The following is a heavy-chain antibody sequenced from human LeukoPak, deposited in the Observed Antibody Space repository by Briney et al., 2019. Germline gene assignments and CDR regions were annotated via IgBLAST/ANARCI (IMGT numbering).Heavy chain of an antibody. CDR3: AREGLLTTVTTSFDYYGMDV. V-gene: IGHV3-30-3*01. Sequence: GRSLRLSCAASGFTFSSYAMHWVRQAPGKGLEWVAVISYDGSNKYYADSVKGRFTISRDSSKNTLYLQMNSLRAEDTAVYYCAREGLLTTVTTSFDYYGMDVWGQGTTVTVSS. CDR1: GFTFSSYA. D-gene: IGHD4-17*01. J-gene: IGHJ6*02. CDR2: ISYDGSNK.